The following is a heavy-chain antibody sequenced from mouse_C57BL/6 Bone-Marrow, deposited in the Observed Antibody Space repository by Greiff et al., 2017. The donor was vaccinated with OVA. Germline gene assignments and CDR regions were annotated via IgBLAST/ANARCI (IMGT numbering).Heavy chain of an antibody. D-gene: IGHD2-4*01. CDR1: GYTFTSYW. CDR3: ARQEIYYDYDGGFAY. J-gene: IGHJ3*01. Sequence: VQLQQPGAELVMPGASVKLSCKAPGYTFTSYWMHWVKQRPGQGLEWIGEIDPSDSYTNYNQKFKGKSTLTVDKSSSTAYMQLSSLTSEDSAVYYCARQEIYYDYDGGFAYWGQGTLVTVSA. CDR2: IDPSDSYT. V-gene: IGHV1-69*01.